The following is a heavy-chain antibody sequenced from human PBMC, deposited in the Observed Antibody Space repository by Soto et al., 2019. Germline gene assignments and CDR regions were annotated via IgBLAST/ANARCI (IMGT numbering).Heavy chain of an antibody. CDR3: AREGQELRD. CDR2: IFHDGRT. V-gene: IGHV4-4*02. D-gene: IGHD6-13*01. Sequence: QVQLQESGPGLVKPSGTLSLTCAVSGASISSTNWWSWVRQFPGKGLEWIGEIFHDGRTNYNPSLKSRVTISVDKSKNHFSLELTSVTAADTAIYYCAREGQELRDWGHGTLVTFSS. J-gene: IGHJ4*01. CDR1: GASISSTNW.